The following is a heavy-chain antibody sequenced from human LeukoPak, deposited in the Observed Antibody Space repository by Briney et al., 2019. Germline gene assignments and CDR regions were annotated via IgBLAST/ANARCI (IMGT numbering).Heavy chain of an antibody. CDR2: INSDGSTT. D-gene: IGHD1-20*01. CDR1: GFTFSSYW. CDR3: ARVNNFDFDY. V-gene: IGHV3-74*01. Sequence: QPGGSLRLSCAASGFTFSSYWMHWVRQPPGKGLVWVARINSDGSTTNYADSVKGRFTIPKDNAKNSLYLQMKSLRAEDTAVYYCARVNNFDFDYWGEGTLVTVSS. J-gene: IGHJ4*02.